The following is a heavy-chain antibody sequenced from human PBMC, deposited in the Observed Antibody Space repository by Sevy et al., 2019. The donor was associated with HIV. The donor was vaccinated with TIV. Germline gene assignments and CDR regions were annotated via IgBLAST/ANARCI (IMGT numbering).Heavy chain of an antibody. J-gene: IGHJ3*02. D-gene: IGHD2-21*01. CDR1: GFTFSSYS. CDR2: ISSSSSTI. CDR3: ARRGCGGDCYRDAFDI. Sequence: GGSLRLSCAASGFTFSSYSMNWVHQAPGKGLEWVSYISSSSSTIYYADSVKGRFTISRDNAKNSLYLQMNSLRAEDTAVYYCARRGCGGDCYRDAFDIWGQGTMVTVSS. V-gene: IGHV3-48*01.